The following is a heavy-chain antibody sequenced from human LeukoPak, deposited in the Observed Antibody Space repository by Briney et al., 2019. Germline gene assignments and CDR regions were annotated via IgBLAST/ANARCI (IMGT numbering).Heavy chain of an antibody. D-gene: IGHD3-3*01. CDR2: IYYSGTA. V-gene: IGHV4-59*01. CDR3: ARRFRRGYDFVSGGYYFDN. CDR1: GGSISTYY. Sequence: SETLSLTCTVSGGSISTYYWSWIRQPPGKGLEWIGYIYYSGTANYNPSLKSRVTLSVDTSKNQFSLKLSSVTAADTAVYYCARRFRRGYDFVSGGYYFDNWGQGTLVTVSS. J-gene: IGHJ4*02.